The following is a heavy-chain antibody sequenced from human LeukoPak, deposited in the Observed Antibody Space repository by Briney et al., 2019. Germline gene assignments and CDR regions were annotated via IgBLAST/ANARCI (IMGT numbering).Heavy chain of an antibody. Sequence: SETLSLTCTVSGDSISNDNYFWGWFRQPPGKGLEWLGTISYSGNTYYSPSLKSRVTISIDTSKNQFSLKLSSVTAADTATYYCARAVAVAGTHLYYYGMDFWGPGTTVTVSS. D-gene: IGHD6-19*01. CDR2: ISYSGNT. J-gene: IGHJ6*02. CDR1: GDSISNDNYF. V-gene: IGHV4-39*07. CDR3: ARAVAVAGTHLYYYGMDF.